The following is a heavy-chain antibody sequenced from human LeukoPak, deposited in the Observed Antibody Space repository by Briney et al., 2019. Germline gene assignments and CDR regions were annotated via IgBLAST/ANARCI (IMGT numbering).Heavy chain of an antibody. CDR3: AKNFEKTYYYDSSGYCFDY. Sequence: GGSLRLSCAASGFTFSSYSMNWVRQAPGKGLEWVSSISSSSSYIYYADSVKGRFTISRDNSKNTLYLQMNSLRAEDTAVYYCAKNFEKTYYYDSSGYCFDYWGQGTLVTVSS. CDR1: GFTFSSYS. CDR2: ISSSSSYI. V-gene: IGHV3-21*04. J-gene: IGHJ4*02. D-gene: IGHD3-22*01.